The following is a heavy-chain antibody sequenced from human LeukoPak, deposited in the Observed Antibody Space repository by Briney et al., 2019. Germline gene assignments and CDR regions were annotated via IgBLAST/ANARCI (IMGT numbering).Heavy chain of an antibody. CDR2: INPSGGTT. J-gene: IGHJ6*04. V-gene: IGHV1-46*01. Sequence: ASVKVSCKASGYTFTSYYMHWVRQAPGQGLEWMGIINPSGGTTSYAQKFQGRVTMTRDTSTSTVYMELSSLRSEDTAVYYCARAGTTGTTYYGMDVWGKGTTVTVSS. CDR3: ARAGTTGTTYYGMDV. D-gene: IGHD1-1*01. CDR1: GYTFTSYY.